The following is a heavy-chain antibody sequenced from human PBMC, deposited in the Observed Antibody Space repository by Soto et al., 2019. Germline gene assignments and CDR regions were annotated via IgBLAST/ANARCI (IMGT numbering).Heavy chain of an antibody. CDR2: INAGNGNT. Sequence: QVQLVQSGAEVKKPGASVKVSCKASGYTFTSYAMHWVRQAPGQRLEWMGWINAGNGNTKYSQKFQGRDTITRDKXXXXXXXXXXXXXXXXXXXXXXXXXXXXXXXXGDYWGQGTLVTVSS. V-gene: IGHV1-3*01. CDR1: GYTFTSYA. J-gene: IGHJ4*02. CDR3: XXXXXXXXXXGDY.